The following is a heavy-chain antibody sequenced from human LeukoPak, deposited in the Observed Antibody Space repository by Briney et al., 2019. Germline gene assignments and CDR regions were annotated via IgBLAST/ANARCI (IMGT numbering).Heavy chain of an antibody. CDR3: ARELVYYGDFDY. CDR2: IYYSGST. Sequence: SATLSLTCTVSGGSISSGGYYWSWIRQHPGKGLEWIGYIYYSGSTYYNPSLKSRVTISVDTSKNQFSLKLSSVTAADTAVYYCARELVYYGDFDYWGQGTLVTVSS. D-gene: IGHD2-8*01. V-gene: IGHV4-31*03. CDR1: GGSISSGGYY. J-gene: IGHJ4*02.